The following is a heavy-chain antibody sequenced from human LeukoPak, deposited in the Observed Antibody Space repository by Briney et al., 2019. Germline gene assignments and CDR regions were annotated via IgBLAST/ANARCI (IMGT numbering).Heavy chain of an antibody. CDR1: GGSLSGYY. V-gene: IGHV4-34*01. CDR2: INDGGST. D-gene: IGHD6-13*01. J-gene: IGHJ1*01. Sequence: SETLSLTCAVYGGSLSGYYWSWIRQPPGKGLEWIGEINDGGSTNYNPSLKSRVTISVDTSKNQFSLKLSSVTAADTAAYYCARGPGSSWYLYFQHWGQGTLVTVSS. CDR3: ARGPGSSWYLYFQH.